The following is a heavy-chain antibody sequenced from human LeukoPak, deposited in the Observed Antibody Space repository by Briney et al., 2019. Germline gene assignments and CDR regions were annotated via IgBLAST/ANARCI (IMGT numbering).Heavy chain of an antibody. D-gene: IGHD1-1*01. Sequence: GGSLRLSCAASGFTFSSYAMSWVRQAPGKGLEWVSAISGSGGSTNYADSVKGRFTISRDNSKNTLYLQMNSLRAEDTAVYYCARGRIRPLDYWGQGTLVTVSS. V-gene: IGHV3-23*01. CDR1: GFTFSSYA. J-gene: IGHJ4*02. CDR2: ISGSGGST. CDR3: ARGRIRPLDY.